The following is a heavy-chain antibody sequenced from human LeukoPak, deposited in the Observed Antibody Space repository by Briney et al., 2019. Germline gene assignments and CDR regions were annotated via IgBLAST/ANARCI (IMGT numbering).Heavy chain of an antibody. CDR1: GFTFSSYW. V-gene: IGHV3-74*01. Sequence: GGSLRLSCAASGFTFSSYWMHWVRRAPGKGLVWVSRISSDGSSTSYADSVKGRFTISRDNAKNTLYLQMNSLRAEDTAVYYCAREIVVVPAAPAPDYYYYGMDVWGQGTTVTVSS. D-gene: IGHD2-2*01. CDR3: AREIVVVPAAPAPDYYYYGMDV. CDR2: ISSDGSST. J-gene: IGHJ6*02.